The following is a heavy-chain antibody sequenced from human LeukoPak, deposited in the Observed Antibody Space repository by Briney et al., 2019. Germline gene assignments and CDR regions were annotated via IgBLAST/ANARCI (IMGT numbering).Heavy chain of an antibody. CDR2: ISSSGSTI. J-gene: IGHJ4*02. Sequence: GGSLRLSCAASGFTFSSYEMNWVRQAPGKGLEWVSYISSSGSTIYYADSARGRFTISRDNSKNTLYLQMNSLRAEDTALYYCAKALYGGNTVWGQGTLVTVSS. D-gene: IGHD4-23*01. V-gene: IGHV3-48*03. CDR3: AKALYGGNTV. CDR1: GFTFSSYE.